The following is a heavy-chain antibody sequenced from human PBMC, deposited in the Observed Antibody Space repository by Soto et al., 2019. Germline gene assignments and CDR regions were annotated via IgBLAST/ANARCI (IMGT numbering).Heavy chain of an antibody. CDR3: AKVIVLVPAASYGMDV. J-gene: IGHJ6*02. CDR1: GCYLSSNTYY. D-gene: IGHD2-2*01. Sequence: PSETLSLTCTVSGCYLSSNTYYWGWIRQPPGRGLEWIDYIYHNGNSKYNPYLKSRDTLSIVTSKNQFSLKMRSVTAADTAIYYCAKVIVLVPAASYGMDVWGLGTTVTVSS. V-gene: IGHV4-61*01. CDR2: IYHNGNS.